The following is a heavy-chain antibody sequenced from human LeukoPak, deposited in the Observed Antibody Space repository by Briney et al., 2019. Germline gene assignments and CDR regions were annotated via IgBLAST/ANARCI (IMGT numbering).Heavy chain of an antibody. J-gene: IGHJ4*02. CDR3: ARDTAFTYYYGSGIDD. V-gene: IGHV3-30*02. CDR1: GFTFSSYG. Sequence: GGSLRLSCAASGFTFSSYGMHWVRQAPGKGLEWVAFIRYDGSNKYYADSVKGRFTISRDNSKNTLYLQMNSLRAEDTAVYYCARDTAFTYYYGSGIDDWGQGTLVTVSS. D-gene: IGHD3-10*01. CDR2: IRYDGSNK.